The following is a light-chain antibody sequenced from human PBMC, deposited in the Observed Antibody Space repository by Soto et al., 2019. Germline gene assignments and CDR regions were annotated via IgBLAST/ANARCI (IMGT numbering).Light chain of an antibody. CDR2: YDS. Sequence: SYELTQPPSVSVAPGKTARITCGGNNIGSKSVHWYQQKPGQAPVLVTYYDSDRPSGIPERFSGSNSGNTATLTISRVEAGDEADYYCQVWDSSSDHPFGGGTKLTV. CDR3: QVWDSSSDHP. V-gene: IGLV3-21*04. CDR1: NIGSKS. J-gene: IGLJ2*01.